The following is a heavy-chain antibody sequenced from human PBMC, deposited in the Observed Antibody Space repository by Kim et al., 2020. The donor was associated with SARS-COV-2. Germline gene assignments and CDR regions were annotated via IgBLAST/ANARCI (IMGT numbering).Heavy chain of an antibody. J-gene: IGHJ4*02. V-gene: IGHV4-31*02. Sequence: RRGGEEGRGRGKIQGKGLEWIGYIYDSGLRYYNPSLKSRVDISVDKSNNQFSLRLSSVTAEDTAVYYCGKGYNYWGQGTLVTVSS. D-gene: IGHD2-15*01. CDR3: GKGYNY. CDR2: IYDSGLR. CDR1: RRGGEE.